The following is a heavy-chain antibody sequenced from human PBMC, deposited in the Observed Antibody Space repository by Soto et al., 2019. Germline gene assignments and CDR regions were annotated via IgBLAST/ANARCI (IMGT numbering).Heavy chain of an antibody. CDR2: IYHGST. Sequence: QLQLQESGSGLVKASQTLSLTCAVSGGSISSGGYSWSWIRQPPGKGLEWIGYIYHGSTYYNPSLKSRVTISIDRSKNQFSLKLSSVTAADTAVYYCASSGSRGIGAFDIWGQGTMVTFSS. D-gene: IGHD3-22*01. J-gene: IGHJ3*02. CDR3: ASSGSRGIGAFDI. V-gene: IGHV4-30-2*01. CDR1: GGSISSGGYS.